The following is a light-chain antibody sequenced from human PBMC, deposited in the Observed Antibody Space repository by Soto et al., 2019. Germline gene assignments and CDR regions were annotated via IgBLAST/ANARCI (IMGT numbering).Light chain of an antibody. V-gene: IGKV3-20*01. CDR3: QHYGYSQWT. CDR1: QGVSSNY. Sequence: ESVLTESPGAVSLYPRERATLSCRASQGVSSNYLAWYQQKSGQAPRLLLYGTSSRATGIPERFSGSGSGTDFTLTISSLEPEDFAVYFCQHYGYSQWTFGQGTKADI. J-gene: IGKJ1*01. CDR2: GTS.